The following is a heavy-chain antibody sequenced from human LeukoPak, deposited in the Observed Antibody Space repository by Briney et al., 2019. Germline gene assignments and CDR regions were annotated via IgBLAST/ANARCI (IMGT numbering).Heavy chain of an antibody. D-gene: IGHD3-3*01. V-gene: IGHV3-30-3*01. CDR2: ISYDGSNK. CDR3: ARGTDTKPFWSGYWVDV. J-gene: IGHJ6*02. CDR1: GFTFSSYA. Sequence: PGGSLRLSCAASGFTFSSYAMRWVRHAPGKGLEWVAFISYDGSNKYYSDSVKGRFTISRDNSKNTLYLQMNSLRAEDTAVYYCARGTDTKPFWSGYWVDVWGQGTTVTVSS.